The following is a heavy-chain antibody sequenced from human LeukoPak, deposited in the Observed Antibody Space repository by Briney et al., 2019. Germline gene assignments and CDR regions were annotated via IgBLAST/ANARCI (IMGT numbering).Heavy chain of an antibody. CDR3: ARERDRGWTSPYFDS. V-gene: IGHV3-66*01. CDR2: IYSGGDT. D-gene: IGHD1-14*01. Sequence: GGSLRLSCAASGFTVSSNYMSWVRQAPGKGLEWVSVIYSGGDTYYADSVKGRFTISRDNSKDTLYLQMNSLRAEDTAVYYCARERDRGWTSPYFDSWGQGTLVPVSS. J-gene: IGHJ4*02. CDR1: GFTVSSNY.